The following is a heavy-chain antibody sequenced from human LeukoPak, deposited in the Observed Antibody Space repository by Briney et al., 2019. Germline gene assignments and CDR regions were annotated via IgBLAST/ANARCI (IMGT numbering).Heavy chain of an antibody. CDR1: GGSFSDYY. D-gene: IGHD3-22*01. J-gene: IGHJ4*02. Sequence: SETLSLTCAVYGGSFSDYYWSWIRQPPGKGLEWIGQINHSGSTDYHPSLKSRVTISVDTSNNQFSLKLISVTAADTAVYYCARGQWSAYYDSNGFSRPFDYWGQGTLVTVSS. CDR2: INHSGST. CDR3: ARGQWSAYYDSNGFSRPFDY. V-gene: IGHV4-34*01.